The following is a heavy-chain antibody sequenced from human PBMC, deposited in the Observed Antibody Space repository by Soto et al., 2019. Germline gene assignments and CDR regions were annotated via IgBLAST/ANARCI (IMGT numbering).Heavy chain of an antibody. CDR1: GGSMSSEGYY. CDR3: AYLRGFTDYPGE. CDR2: IYYSGLT. J-gene: IGHJ4*02. D-gene: IGHD3-16*01. Sequence: QVQLQESGPGLVKPSQTLSLTCTVSGGSMSSEGYYWSWIHQHPGKGLEWIGYIYYSGLTDYNPSIKSRLTISVDKSKNEFYLKMRSVTAADTAVYYCAYLRGFTDYPGEWGQGTLVAVSS. V-gene: IGHV4-31*03.